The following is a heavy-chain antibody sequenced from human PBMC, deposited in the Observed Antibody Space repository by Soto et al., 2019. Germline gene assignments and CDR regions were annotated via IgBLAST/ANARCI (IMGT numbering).Heavy chain of an antibody. CDR2: INPSGGST. CDR3: ARAVDTAMVPIQKAYYYHYGMDV. CDR1: GYTFTSYY. D-gene: IGHD5-18*01. V-gene: IGHV1-46*01. J-gene: IGHJ6*02. Sequence: ASVKVSCKASGYTFTSYYMHWVLQAPGEGLEWMGIINPSGGSTSYAQKFQGRVTMTRDTSTSTVYMELSSLRSEDTAVYYCARAVDTAMVPIQKAYYYHYGMDVWGQGTTVTVSS.